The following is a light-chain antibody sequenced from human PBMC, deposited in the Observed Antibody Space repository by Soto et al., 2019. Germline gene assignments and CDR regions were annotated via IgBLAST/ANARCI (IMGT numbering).Light chain of an antibody. Sequence: QSVLTQPRSVSGYPGQSVTISCTGTSSDVGDYNYVSWYQQHPGKAPKFIIYEVSKRPSVVPDRFSGSKSGNTASLTISGLQAEDEADYYCCSYAGTYTVVFGGGTKLTVL. CDR1: SSDVGDYNY. CDR3: CSYAGTYTVV. J-gene: IGLJ2*01. CDR2: EVS. V-gene: IGLV2-11*01.